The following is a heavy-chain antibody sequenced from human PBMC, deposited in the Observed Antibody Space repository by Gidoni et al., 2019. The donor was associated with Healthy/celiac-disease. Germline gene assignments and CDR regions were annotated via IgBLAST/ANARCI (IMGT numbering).Heavy chain of an antibody. Sequence: EVQLVEAVGGLVQPGGSLRLSFAASGFTFTNAWMRWVRQAPGKGLGWVGRIKSKTDGGTTDYAAPVKGRFTISRDDSKNTLYLQMNSLKTEETAVYYCTAVSDYYDSSGYQYYYGMDVWGQGTTVTVSS. V-gene: IGHV3-15*01. CDR3: TAVSDYYDSSGYQYYYGMDV. D-gene: IGHD3-22*01. CDR1: GFTFTNAW. CDR2: IKSKTDGGTT. J-gene: IGHJ6*02.